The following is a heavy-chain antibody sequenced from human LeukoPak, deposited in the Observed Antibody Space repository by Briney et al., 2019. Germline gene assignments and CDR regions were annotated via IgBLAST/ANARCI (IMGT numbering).Heavy chain of an antibody. Sequence: GGSLRLSCAASGFTFSDYYMSWIRQAPGKGLEWVSYISSSGSTIYYADSVKGRFTISRDNAKNSLYLRMNSLRAEDTAVYYCARVPYETDAFDIWGQGTMVTVSS. CDR3: ARVPYETDAFDI. J-gene: IGHJ3*02. D-gene: IGHD5-12*01. CDR2: ISSSGSTI. V-gene: IGHV3-11*01. CDR1: GFTFSDYY.